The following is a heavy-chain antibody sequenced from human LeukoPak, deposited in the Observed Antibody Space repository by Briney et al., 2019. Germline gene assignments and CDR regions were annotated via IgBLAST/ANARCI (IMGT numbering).Heavy chain of an antibody. Sequence: GASVKVSCKASGGTFSSCAISWVRQAPGQGLEWMGGIIPIFGTANYAQKFQGRVTMTRDTSTSTVYMELSSLRSEDTAVYYCARGVGGGPHKWLASFYGALDIWGQGTMVTVSS. D-gene: IGHD3-22*01. CDR3: ARGVGGGPHKWLASFYGALDI. J-gene: IGHJ3*02. CDR2: IIPIFGTA. V-gene: IGHV1-69*05. CDR1: GGTFSSCA.